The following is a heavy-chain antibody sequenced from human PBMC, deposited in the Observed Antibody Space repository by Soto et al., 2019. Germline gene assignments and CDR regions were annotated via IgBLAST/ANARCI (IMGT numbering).Heavy chain of an antibody. V-gene: IGHV3-7*04. CDR3: AGGASPTGGSYPFDY. Sequence: EVQLVESGGGLVQPGGSLRLSCAASGFTFINYWMTWVRQAPGKGLEWVANIKQDGSEEYYVGSVKGRFTISRDNAKNSLYRKMTSRGAGDAAVYYGAGGASPTGGSYPFDYGGQGPLVTVSS. CDR2: IKQDGSEE. J-gene: IGHJ4*02. CDR1: GFTFINYW. D-gene: IGHD3-16*02.